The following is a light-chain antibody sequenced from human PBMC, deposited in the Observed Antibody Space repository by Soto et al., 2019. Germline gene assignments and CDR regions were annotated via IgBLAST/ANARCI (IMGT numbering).Light chain of an antibody. CDR3: SSYTSSSNSYV. CDR1: SSDVGGYNY. V-gene: IGLV2-14*01. Sequence: QSALTQPASVSGSPGQSITTSCTGTSSDVGGYNYVSWYQQHPGKAPKLMIYDVSNRPSGVSNRFSGSKSGNTASLTISGLQAEDEADYYCSSYTSSSNSYVFGTGTKVTVL. J-gene: IGLJ1*01. CDR2: DVS.